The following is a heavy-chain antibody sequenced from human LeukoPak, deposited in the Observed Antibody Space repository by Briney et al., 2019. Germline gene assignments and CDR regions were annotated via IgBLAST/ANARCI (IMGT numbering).Heavy chain of an antibody. Sequence: GASVKVSCKASGYTFTSYYMHWVRQAPGQGLEWMGIINPSGGSTSYAQKFRGRVTMTRDMSTSTVYMELSSLRSEDTAVYYCARDRDYGGNSNPYYYYYYMDVWGKGTTVTVSS. CDR1: GYTFTSYY. D-gene: IGHD4-23*01. J-gene: IGHJ6*03. V-gene: IGHV1-46*01. CDR2: INPSGGST. CDR3: ARDRDYGGNSNPYYYYYYMDV.